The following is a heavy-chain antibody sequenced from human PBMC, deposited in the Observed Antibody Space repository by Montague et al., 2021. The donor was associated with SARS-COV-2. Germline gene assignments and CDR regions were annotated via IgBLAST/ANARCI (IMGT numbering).Heavy chain of an antibody. CDR2: FYFGGNF. V-gene: IGHV4-39*01. J-gene: IGHJ4*02. Sequence: SETLSLTCSVSGNSLSNSRYFWGWIRQPPRKGLEWIGSFYFGGNFLYNSSLESRVTISVDTSKNQFSLQLSSVTASDKAVYYCARHSGGSEVAGLDCWGQGFLVSVAS. CDR1: GNSLSNSRYF. CDR3: ARHSGGSEVAGLDC. D-gene: IGHD6-19*01.